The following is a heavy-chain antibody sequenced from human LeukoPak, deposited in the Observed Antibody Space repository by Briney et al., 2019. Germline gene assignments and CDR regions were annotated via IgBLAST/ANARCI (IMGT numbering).Heavy chain of an antibody. CDR3: ARDSRGGGPDFDY. CDR2: IYYSGTP. CDR1: GDSISNYW. V-gene: IGHV4-59*01. Sequence: SETLSLTCTVSGDSISNYWWAWIRQPPGKGLEWIEYIYYSGTPTSYNPSLKSRVTISIDTSRNQFSLKLSSVTAADTAVYYCARDSRGGGPDFDYWGQGTLVTVSS. D-gene: IGHD3-16*01. J-gene: IGHJ4*02.